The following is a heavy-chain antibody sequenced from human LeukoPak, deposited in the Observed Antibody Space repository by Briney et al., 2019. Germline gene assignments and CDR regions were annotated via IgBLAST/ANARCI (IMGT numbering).Heavy chain of an antibody. CDR1: GGSINSGLYY. CDR2: MSYSGST. CDR3: ARDNDSSGYYSGDYYFYYYMDV. V-gene: IGHV4-39*07. Sequence: SETLSLTCTVFGGSINSGLYYWGWIRQPPGKGLEWIGRMSYSGSTDYNPSLKSRVTISVDTSKNQFSLRLSSVTAADTAVYYCARDNDSSGYYSGDYYFYYYMDVWGKGTTVTVSS. D-gene: IGHD3-22*01. J-gene: IGHJ6*03.